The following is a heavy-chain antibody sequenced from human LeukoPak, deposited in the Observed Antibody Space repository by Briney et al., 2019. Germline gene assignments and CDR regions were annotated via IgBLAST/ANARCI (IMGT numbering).Heavy chain of an antibody. D-gene: IGHD2-15*01. V-gene: IGHV1-2*04. CDR1: GYTFTGYY. J-gene: IGHJ4*02. CDR2: INPNSGGT. CDR3: ARAPYCSGGSCYSFDY. Sequence: GASVKVSCKASGYTFTGYYMHWVRQAPGQGLEWMGWINPNSGGTNYAQKFQGWVTMTRDTSISTAYMELSRLRSDDTAVYYCARAPYCSGGSCYSFDYWGQGTLVTVSS.